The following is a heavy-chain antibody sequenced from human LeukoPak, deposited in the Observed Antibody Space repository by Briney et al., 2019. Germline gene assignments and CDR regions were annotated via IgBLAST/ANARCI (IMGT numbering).Heavy chain of an antibody. V-gene: IGHV4-39*01. CDR2: IHETGST. Sequence: SETLSLTCSVSGGFIGGSGYWWGWIRQPPGKGLEWIGSIHETGSTHYNPPLKSRVTKSVDTSENQFSVSLTSVTAADKAVYDCVRQRSNGLWAVDIWGQGTMVTVSS. D-gene: IGHD2-8*01. CDR3: VRQRSNGLWAVDI. J-gene: IGHJ3*02. CDR1: GGFIGGSGYW.